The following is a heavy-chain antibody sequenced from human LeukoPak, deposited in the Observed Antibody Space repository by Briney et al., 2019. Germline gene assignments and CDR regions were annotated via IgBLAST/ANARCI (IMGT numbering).Heavy chain of an antibody. CDR3: ARGGNDYSYNHWFDP. V-gene: IGHV3-21*01. CDR1: GFTFSSYS. CDR2: ISSSSSYI. D-gene: IGHD4-11*01. J-gene: IGHJ5*02. Sequence: GGSLRLSCAASGFTFSSYSMNWVRQAPGKGLEWVSSISSSSSYIYYADSVKGRFTISRDNAKNSLYLQMNSLRAEDTAVYYCARGGNDYSYNHWFDPWGQGTLVTVSS.